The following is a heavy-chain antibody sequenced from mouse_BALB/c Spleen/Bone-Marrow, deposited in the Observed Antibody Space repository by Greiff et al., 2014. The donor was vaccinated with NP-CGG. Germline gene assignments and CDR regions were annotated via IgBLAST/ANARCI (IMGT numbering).Heavy chain of an antibody. J-gene: IGHJ3*01. CDR3: TRPLYGNLLAY. Sequence: VQLQQSGAELVKPGASVRLSCKASGYTFTSYYMYWVKQRPGQGLEWIGEINPSNGGPNFNEKFKSKATLTVDKSSSTAYMQLSSLTSEDSAVYYCTRPLYGNLLAYWDPGTLVTVSA. CDR1: GYTFTSYY. CDR2: INPSNGGP. V-gene: IGHV1S81*02. D-gene: IGHD2-1*01.